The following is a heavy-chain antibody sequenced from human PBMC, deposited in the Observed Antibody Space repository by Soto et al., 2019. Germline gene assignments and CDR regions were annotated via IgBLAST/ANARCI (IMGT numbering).Heavy chain of an antibody. D-gene: IGHD2-21*01. CDR1: GFTFSSYA. CDR2: ISYDGSNK. V-gene: IGHV3-30-3*01. CDR3: ARHPLIVVVPAGWDH. Sequence: QVQLVESGGGVVQPGRSLRLSCAASGFTFSSYAMHWVRQAPGKGLEWVAVISYDGSNKYYADSVKGRFTISRDNSKNTLFLQMNNLKTEDTAVYYCARHPLIVVVPAGWDHWGQGTLVTVSS. J-gene: IGHJ4*02.